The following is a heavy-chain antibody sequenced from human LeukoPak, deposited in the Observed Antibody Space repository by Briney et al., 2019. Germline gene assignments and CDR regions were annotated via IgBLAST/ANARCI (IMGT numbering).Heavy chain of an antibody. CDR1: GASLISYY. J-gene: IGHJ2*01. D-gene: IGHD3-22*01. CDR2: IYYSGST. Sequence: SETLSLTCTVSGASLISYYWNWIRQPPGKGLEWIGYIYYSGSTNYNPSRKSRVTISVDTSKNQFSLKLSSVTAADTAVYYCARGSLRYYDSSGYGGGPYWYFDLWGRGTLVTVSS. V-gene: IGHV4-59*01. CDR3: ARGSLRYYDSSGYGGGPYWYFDL.